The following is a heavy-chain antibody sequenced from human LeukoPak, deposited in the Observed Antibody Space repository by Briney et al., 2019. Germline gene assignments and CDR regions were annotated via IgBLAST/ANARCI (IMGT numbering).Heavy chain of an antibody. Sequence: PGGSLRLSREASGFTFSDHYMDWVRQAPGKGLEWVGRTRNKANSYTTEYAASVKGKFTISRDDSKNSLYLQMNSLKTEDTAVYYCVRVDSSGYSLAYWGQGTLVTVSS. D-gene: IGHD3-22*01. CDR1: GFTFSDHY. V-gene: IGHV3-72*01. J-gene: IGHJ4*02. CDR3: VRVDSSGYSLAY. CDR2: TRNKANSYTT.